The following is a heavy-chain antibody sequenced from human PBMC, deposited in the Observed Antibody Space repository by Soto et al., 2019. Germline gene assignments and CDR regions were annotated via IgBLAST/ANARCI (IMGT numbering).Heavy chain of an antibody. D-gene: IGHD2-2*01. CDR3: AGVESGSNREAFDI. J-gene: IGHJ3*02. Sequence: SVKVSCKASGGTFSSYAISWVRQAPGQGLEWMGGIIPIFGTANYAQKFQGRVTITADESTSTAYMELSSLRSEDTAVYYCAGVESGSNREAFDIRGQGTMVTVSS. CDR1: GGTFSSYA. V-gene: IGHV1-69*13. CDR2: IIPIFGTA.